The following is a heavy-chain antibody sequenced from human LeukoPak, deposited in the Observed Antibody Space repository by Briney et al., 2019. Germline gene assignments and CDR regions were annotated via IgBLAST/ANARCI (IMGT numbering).Heavy chain of an antibody. V-gene: IGHV4-59*01. CDR1: GGSISSYY. CDR2: IYYSGST. J-gene: IGHJ4*02. CDR3: ARDTHAMLFDY. D-gene: IGHD3-10*02. Sequence: PSETLSLTCTVSGGSISSYYWSWIRQPPGKGLEWTGYIYYSGSTNYNPSLKSRVTISVDTSKNQFSLKLSSVTAADTAVYYCARDTHAMLFDYWGQGTLVTVSS.